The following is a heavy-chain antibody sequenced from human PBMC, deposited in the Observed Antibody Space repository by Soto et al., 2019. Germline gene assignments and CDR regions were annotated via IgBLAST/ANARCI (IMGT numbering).Heavy chain of an antibody. J-gene: IGHJ3*02. CDR1: GGTFNNNA. V-gene: IGHV1-69*01. Sequence: QVQLVQSGAEVKKPGSSVKVSCKASGGTFNNNAISWVRQAPGQGLEWMGGIIPILGTANYAQKFQGRVTITADESTSTAYMELSSLRSEDTAVYYCARGRDFWRFPARDAFDIWGQGTMVTVSS. CDR2: IIPILGTA. CDR3: ARGRDFWRFPARDAFDI. D-gene: IGHD3-3*01.